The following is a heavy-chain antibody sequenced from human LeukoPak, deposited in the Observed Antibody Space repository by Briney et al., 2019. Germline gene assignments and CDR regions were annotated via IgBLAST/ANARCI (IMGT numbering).Heavy chain of an antibody. Sequence: ASVKVSCKTSGYTFSSYGISWVRQAPGQGLEWMGWISTSNSNTNYTQTLQGRVTMTTDTSTSTAYMELRSLRSGDTAVYYCARAVRESIDYWGQGTLVTVSS. J-gene: IGHJ4*02. CDR3: ARAVRESIDY. V-gene: IGHV1-18*01. CDR2: ISTSNSNT. D-gene: IGHD3-10*01. CDR1: GYTFSSYG.